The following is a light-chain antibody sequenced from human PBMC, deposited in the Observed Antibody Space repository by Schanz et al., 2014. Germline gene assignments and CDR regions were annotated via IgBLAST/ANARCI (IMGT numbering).Light chain of an antibody. CDR2: DVS. V-gene: IGLV2-8*01. CDR1: SSDVGGYNY. J-gene: IGLJ3*02. CDR3: SSYTSSSTLRGV. Sequence: QSALTQPPSASGSPGQSVTISCTGTSSDVGGYNYVSWYQQHPGKAPKLMIYDVSKRPSGVPDRFSGSKSGNTASLTISGLQAEDEADYYCSSYTSSSTLRGVFGGGTKLTVL.